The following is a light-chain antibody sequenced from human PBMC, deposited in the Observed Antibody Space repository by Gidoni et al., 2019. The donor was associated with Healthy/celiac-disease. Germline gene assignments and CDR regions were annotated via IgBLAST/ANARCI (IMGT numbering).Light chain of an antibody. CDR3: AAWDDSLNGHVV. Sequence: SVLPQPPPPSWAPGQRVTISCSGSSSNIGSNTVNWYQQLPGTAPKLLIYSNNQRPSGVPDRFSGSKSGTSASLAISGLQSEDEADYYCAAWDDSLNGHVVFGGGTKLTVL. CDR2: SNN. CDR1: SSNIGSNT. J-gene: IGLJ2*01. V-gene: IGLV1-44*01.